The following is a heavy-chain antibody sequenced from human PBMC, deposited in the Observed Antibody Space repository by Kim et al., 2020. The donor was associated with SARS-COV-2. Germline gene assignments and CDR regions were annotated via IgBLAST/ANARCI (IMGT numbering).Heavy chain of an antibody. V-gene: IGHV6-1*01. CDR1: GDSVSSNSAA. Sequence: SQTLSLTCAISGDSVSSNSAAWNWIRQSPSRGLEWLGRTYYRSKWYNDYAVSVKSRITINPDTSKNQFSLQLNSVTPEDTAVYYCARGILWFGELLQRLYDYWGQGTLVTVSS. CDR2: TYYRSKWYN. CDR3: ARGILWFGELLQRLYDY. D-gene: IGHD3-10*01. J-gene: IGHJ4*02.